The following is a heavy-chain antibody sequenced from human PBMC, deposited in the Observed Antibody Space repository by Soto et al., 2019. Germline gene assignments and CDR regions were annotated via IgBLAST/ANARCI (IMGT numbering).Heavy chain of an antibody. CDR2: IDLDDDK. CDR1: GFSLSTSGMC. Sequence: SGPTLAYPTHTLTLTCTFSGFSLSTSGMCVNWIRQPPGKALEWLARIDLDDDKYYTTSLKTSLTIFKHTSKNHVVLTITNMDHVDTATYYCARGYYYDSSGYYIHTCYYYGMDVWGQGTTVTVSS. D-gene: IGHD3-22*01. V-gene: IGHV2-70*11. J-gene: IGHJ6*02. CDR3: ARGYYYDSSGYYIHTCYYYGMDV.